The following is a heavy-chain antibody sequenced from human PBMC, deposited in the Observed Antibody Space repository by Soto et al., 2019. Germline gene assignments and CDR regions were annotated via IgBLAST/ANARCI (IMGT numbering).Heavy chain of an antibody. D-gene: IGHD6-13*01. Sequence: SETLSLTCTVSGGTISSSSYYWGWLRPPPGQGLVWIGSIYYSGRNYYNPSLKRLTTISVDTSKTQYSLKLSSVTAAYTAVYYCASQPYSSSWQLDYWGQGTLVTVS. J-gene: IGHJ4*02. CDR1: GGTISSSSYY. CDR3: ASQPYSSSWQLDY. CDR2: IYYSGRN. V-gene: IGHV4-39*01.